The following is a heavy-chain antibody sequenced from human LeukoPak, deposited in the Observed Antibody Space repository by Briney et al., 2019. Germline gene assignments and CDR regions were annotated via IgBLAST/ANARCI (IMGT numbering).Heavy chain of an antibody. CDR2: IYYSGST. D-gene: IGHD3-10*01. CDR3: ARGYYYGSGSYGYYYYMDV. J-gene: IGHJ6*03. Sequence: PSETLSLTCTVSGGSISSYYWSWIRQPPGKGLEWIGYIYYSGSTNYNPSLKSRVTISVDTSKNQFSLKLSSVTAADTAVYYCARGYYYGSGSYGYYYYMDVWGKGTTVTISS. CDR1: GGSISSYY. V-gene: IGHV4-59*01.